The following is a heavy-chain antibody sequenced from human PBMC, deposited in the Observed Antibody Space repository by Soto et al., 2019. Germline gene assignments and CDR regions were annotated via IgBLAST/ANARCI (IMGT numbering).Heavy chain of an antibody. V-gene: IGHV1-18*04. CDR3: VLYGGRGPQEAVGF. CDR2: ISVYNGNT. D-gene: IGHD3-16*02. CDR1: GYTFISYS. Sequence: ASVKVSCKASGYTFISYSIAWVRQAPGQGLEWMGWISVYNGNTNYAQKLQGRVTATTDSSTSTAYMELRSLRSDDTAVYYCVLYGGRGPQEAVGFCGQGTLVTVSS. J-gene: IGHJ4*02.